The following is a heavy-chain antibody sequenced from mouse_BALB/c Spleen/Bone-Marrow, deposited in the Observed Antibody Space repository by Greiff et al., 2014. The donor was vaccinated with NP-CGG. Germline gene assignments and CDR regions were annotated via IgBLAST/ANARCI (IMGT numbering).Heavy chain of an antibody. Sequence: VQLQQSGAELVKPGASVKLSCAGSGFSIKDTFMHWVKQRPEQGLEWIGRIDPANGNTKYDPKFQGKATITADTSSITAYLQLTRLTSEDTAVYYCTRGEDYWGQGTTLAVSS. CDR1: GFSIKDTF. CDR2: IDPANGNT. J-gene: IGHJ2*01. CDR3: TRGEDY. V-gene: IGHV14-3*02.